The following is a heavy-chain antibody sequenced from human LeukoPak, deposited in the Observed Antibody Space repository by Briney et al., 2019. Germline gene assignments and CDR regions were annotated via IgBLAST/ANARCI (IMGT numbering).Heavy chain of an antibody. CDR2: INPNSGGT. CDR1: GYTFTGYY. D-gene: IGHD2-2*01. CDR3: AGSTALNCSSTSCYAPLYYYYYYGMDV. J-gene: IGHJ6*02. V-gene: IGHV1-2*06. Sequence: ASVKVSCKASGYTFTGYYMHWVRQAPGQGLEWMGRINPNSGGTNYAQKFQGRVTMTRDTSISTAYMELSRLRSDDTAVYYCAGSTALNCSSTSCYAPLYYYYYYGMDVWGQGTTVTVSS.